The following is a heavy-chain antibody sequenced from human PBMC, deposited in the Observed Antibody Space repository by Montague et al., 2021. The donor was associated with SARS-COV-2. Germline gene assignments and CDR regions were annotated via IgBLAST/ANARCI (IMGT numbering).Heavy chain of an antibody. CDR3: ARDLVPAALDGFDV. CDR1: GFTLSDYS. J-gene: IGHJ3*01. CDR2: ISDTGTYI. V-gene: IGHV3-21*01. D-gene: IGHD2-2*01. Sequence: SLRLSCAASGFTLSDYSMNWVRQAPGKGLEWVSSISDTGTYIFYADSLSGRFTISRDNAKNSLYLQMDSLRAEDTAVYYCARDLVPAALDGFDVWGQGKMGTVSS.